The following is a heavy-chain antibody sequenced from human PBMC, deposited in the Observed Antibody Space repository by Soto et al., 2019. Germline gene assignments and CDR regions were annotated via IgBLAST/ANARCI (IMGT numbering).Heavy chain of an antibody. CDR1: GGSFSGYY. J-gene: IGHJ6*02. CDR3: ARIRFTAARRAYYYYGMDV. D-gene: IGHD6-6*01. V-gene: IGHV4-34*01. Sequence: PSETLSLTCAVYGGSFSGYYWSWIRQPPGKGLEWIGEINHSGSTNYNPSLKSRVTISVDTSKNQFSLKLSSVTAADTAVYYCARIRFTAARRAYYYYGMDVWGQGTTVTVSS. CDR2: INHSGST.